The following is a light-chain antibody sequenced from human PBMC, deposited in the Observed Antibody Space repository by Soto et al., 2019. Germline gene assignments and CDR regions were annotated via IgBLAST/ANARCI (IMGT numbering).Light chain of an antibody. J-gene: IGLJ2*01. CDR2: LEGSGSY. CDR1: SGHSSYI. CDR3: ETWDINTHVV. V-gene: IGLV4-60*02. Sequence: QPVLTQSSSASASLGSSVKLTCTLSSGHSSYIIAWHQQQPGKAPRYLMKLEGSGSYNKGSGVPDRFSGSSSGADRYLTICNLQFEDEADYYCETWDINTHVVFGGGTKVTVL.